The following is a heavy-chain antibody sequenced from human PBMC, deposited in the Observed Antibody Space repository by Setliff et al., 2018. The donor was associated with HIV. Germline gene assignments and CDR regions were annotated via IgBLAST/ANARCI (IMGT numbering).Heavy chain of an antibody. J-gene: IGHJ6*02. Sequence: GGSLRLSCAASGFMFNIYEMNWVRQAPGKGLEWVSYISSGSVNIFYADPVKGRFTISRDNAKNSLYLQMNSLRAEDTAIYYCARGSLRGVLALGMDVWGQGTTVTVSS. CDR2: ISSGSVNI. CDR1: GFMFNIYE. CDR3: ARGSLRGVLALGMDV. V-gene: IGHV3-48*03. D-gene: IGHD3-10*01.